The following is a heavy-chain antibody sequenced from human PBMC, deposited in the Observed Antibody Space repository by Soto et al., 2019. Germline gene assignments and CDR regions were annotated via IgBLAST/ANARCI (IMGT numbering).Heavy chain of an antibody. CDR1: CDSMTSSDW. D-gene: IGHD3-22*01. CDR2: IHYSGDI. Sequence: QVQLQESGPGLVKPSGTLSLTCAVSCDSMTSSDWWSWVRQAPGKGLEWIGEIHYSGDINYDPSLRSRVTISVDRSKNQFSLNLSSVTAADTAVYFCVCNGYYSLEYWGQGTLVIVSP. CDR3: VCNGYYSLEY. J-gene: IGHJ4*02. V-gene: IGHV4-4*02.